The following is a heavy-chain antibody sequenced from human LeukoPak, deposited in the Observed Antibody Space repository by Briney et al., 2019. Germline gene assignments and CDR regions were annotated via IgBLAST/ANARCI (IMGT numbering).Heavy chain of an antibody. CDR2: INPSGGST. CDR1: GYTFTDYY. V-gene: IGHV1-46*01. J-gene: IGHJ4*02. CDR3: ARVHIAKVDRYFDY. Sequence: GASVKVSCKASGYTFTDYYIHWVRQAPGHGLEWMGIINPSGGSTSYAQKFQGRVTMTRDMSTGTVYMELSSLRSEDTAVYYCARVHIAKVDRYFDYWGQGTLVTVSS. D-gene: IGHD6-13*01.